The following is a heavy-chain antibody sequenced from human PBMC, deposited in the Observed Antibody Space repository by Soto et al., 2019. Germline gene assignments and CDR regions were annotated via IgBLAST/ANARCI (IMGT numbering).Heavy chain of an antibody. V-gene: IGHV1-18*01. Sequence: GASVKVSCKASGYTFTSYGISWVRQAPGQGLEWMGWISAYNGNTNYAQKLQGRVTMTTDTSTSTAYMELRSLGSDDTAVYYCARVSLPISKAPPDYWGQGTLVTVSS. CDR1: GYTFTSYG. CDR3: ARVSLPISKAPPDY. D-gene: IGHD3-9*01. CDR2: ISAYNGNT. J-gene: IGHJ4*02.